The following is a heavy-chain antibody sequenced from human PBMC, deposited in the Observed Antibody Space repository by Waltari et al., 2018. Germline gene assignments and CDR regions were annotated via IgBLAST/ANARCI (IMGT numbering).Heavy chain of an antibody. J-gene: IGHJ5*02. CDR2: VNPTGST. CDR1: GGAFDGYY. CDR3: ARGHPRFDYEKSDYYAYWFDP. V-gene: IGHV4-34*01. D-gene: IGHD3-22*01. Sequence: QVELQQWGAGLLRPSETLSLTCSVSGGAFDGYYWTWIRQAPGRGLEWLGEVNPTGSTNYNPSLKSRLSLSVETSRNQVSLKMTSVTGADTAVYFCARGHPRFDYEKSDYYAYWFDPWGQGTQVTVSS.